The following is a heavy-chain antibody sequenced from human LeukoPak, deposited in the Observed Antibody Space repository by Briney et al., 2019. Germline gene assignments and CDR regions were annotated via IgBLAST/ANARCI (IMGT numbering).Heavy chain of an antibody. Sequence: GGSLRLSCAASGFNVSSNYMSWVRQAPGKGLEWVSVIYSGGYTYYADSVKGRFTIARHDSKNTVNLQMNGLRAEDTAVYFCARGTVFRAFDLWGQGTMVTVSS. V-gene: IGHV3-53*04. CDR3: ARGTVFRAFDL. CDR1: GFNVSSNY. D-gene: IGHD4-17*01. J-gene: IGHJ3*01. CDR2: IYSGGYT.